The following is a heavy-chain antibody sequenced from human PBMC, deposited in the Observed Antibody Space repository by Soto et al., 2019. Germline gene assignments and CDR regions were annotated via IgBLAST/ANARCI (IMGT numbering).Heavy chain of an antibody. CDR1: GFSLSTSGVG. D-gene: IGHD2-2*01. Sequence: QITLKESGPTLVKPTQTLTLTCTFSGFSLSTSGVGVGWIRQPPGKALEWLALIYWDDDKRYSPSLKSRLTITKDTSKNQVVLTMTNMDPVDTSTYYCAHTIVLVPAGPNWFDPWGQGTLVTVSS. J-gene: IGHJ5*02. V-gene: IGHV2-5*02. CDR2: IYWDDDK. CDR3: AHTIVLVPAGPNWFDP.